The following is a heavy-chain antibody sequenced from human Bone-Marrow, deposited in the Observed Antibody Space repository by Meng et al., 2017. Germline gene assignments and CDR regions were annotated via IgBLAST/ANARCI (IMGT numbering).Heavy chain of an antibody. D-gene: IGHD4-11*01. J-gene: IGHJ4*02. V-gene: IGHV4-34*01. CDR2: INHSGRT. Sequence: HVQRRRLGAGLLKPSETLSLTCVVSGGSFSDYYWSWIRQPPGKGLEWIGEINHSGRTTYNPSLESRATTSVDTPQNNLSLKLSSVTAADSAVYYCARGPTTMAHDFDYWGQGTLVTVSS. CDR1: GGSFSDYY. CDR3: ARGPTTMAHDFDY.